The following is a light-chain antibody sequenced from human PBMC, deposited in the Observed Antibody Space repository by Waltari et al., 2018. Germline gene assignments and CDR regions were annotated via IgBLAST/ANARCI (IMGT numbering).Light chain of an antibody. J-gene: IGLJ3*02. Sequence: QSVLTQPPSTSGTPGQRVTISFSGIPSNIGTNTVTWYQLLPGTAPKTVIFANYHRPSGVPDRFSASKSGTSASLVISGLQSEDEADYFCATWDDSLSGRVFGGGTKVTVL. CDR1: PSNIGTNT. CDR3: ATWDDSLSGRV. CDR2: ANY. V-gene: IGLV1-44*01.